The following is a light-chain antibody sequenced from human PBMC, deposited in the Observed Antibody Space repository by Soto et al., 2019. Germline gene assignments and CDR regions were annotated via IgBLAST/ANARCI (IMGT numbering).Light chain of an antibody. CDR1: STDFVSYNR. V-gene: IGLV2-18*01. J-gene: IGLJ1*01. CDR2: EVS. Sequence: HCVLTQPPSVSGSPGHSVTISCTGTSTDFVSYNRVSWYQHPPGTAPKLMIYEVSKRPSGVPDRFSGSKSGNTASLTISGLQAAEEADYYCSLYTSENAYVFGTGTKVTVL. CDR3: SLYTSENAYV.